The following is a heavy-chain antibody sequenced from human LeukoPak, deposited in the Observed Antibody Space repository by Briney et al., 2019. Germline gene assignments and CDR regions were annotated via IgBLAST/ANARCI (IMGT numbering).Heavy chain of an antibody. V-gene: IGHV3-9*01. J-gene: IGHJ4*02. CDR3: AKGTDYGFDY. CDR1: GFTFDDYA. CDR2: ISWNSGSI. D-gene: IGHD4-17*01. Sequence: GGSLRLSCAASGFTFDDYAMHWVRPAPGKGLEWVSGISWNSGSIGYADSVKGRFTISRDNAKNSLYLQMNSLRAEDTALYYCAKGTDYGFDYWGQGTLVTVSS.